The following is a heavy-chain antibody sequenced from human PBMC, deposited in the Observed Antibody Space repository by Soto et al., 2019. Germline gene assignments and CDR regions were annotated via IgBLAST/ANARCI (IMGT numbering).Heavy chain of an antibody. CDR3: ARRGSDYSYFDY. D-gene: IGHD3-16*01. V-gene: IGHV3-23*01. J-gene: IGHJ4*02. CDR2: IGGSDGRT. Sequence: EVQLLESGGGLVQPGGSLRLSCAASGFTFTNYAMSWVRQAPGKGLEWISTIGGSDGRTYYADSVKGRFTISKDNSKNTLYLQMNNLRAEDTAIYYCARRGSDYSYFDYWGQGTLVTVSS. CDR1: GFTFTNYA.